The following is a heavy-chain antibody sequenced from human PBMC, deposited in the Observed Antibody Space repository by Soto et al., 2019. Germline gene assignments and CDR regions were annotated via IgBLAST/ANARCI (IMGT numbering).Heavy chain of an antibody. CDR3: ARAGLEDGSDS. CDR2: IYYSGST. Sequence: QVQLQESGPGLVKPSETLSLTCSVSGGSVSSGSYYWSWIRQPPGKGLEWIGYIYYSGSTKYNPSLKRRVPISVDTYRNQFPPKLRSVTAADPAVYYCARAGLEDGSDSWGQGTLVTVSS. J-gene: IGHJ5*01. D-gene: IGHD1-1*01. V-gene: IGHV4-61*01. CDR1: GGSVSSGSYY.